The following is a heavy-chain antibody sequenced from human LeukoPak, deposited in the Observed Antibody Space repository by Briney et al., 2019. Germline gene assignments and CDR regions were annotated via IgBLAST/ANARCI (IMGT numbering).Heavy chain of an antibody. CDR2: INSEGSGT. D-gene: IGHD6-6*01. J-gene: IGHJ4*02. V-gene: IGHV3-74*01. Sequence: GGSLRLSCAASGLIISNYWMHWVRQAPGKGLVLVARINSEGSGTTYADSVKGRFTISRDNSKNTLYLQMNSLRAEDTAVYYCAKDRRSSSSSSPGDYWGQGTLVTVSS. CDR1: GLIISNYW. CDR3: AKDRRSSSSSSPGDY.